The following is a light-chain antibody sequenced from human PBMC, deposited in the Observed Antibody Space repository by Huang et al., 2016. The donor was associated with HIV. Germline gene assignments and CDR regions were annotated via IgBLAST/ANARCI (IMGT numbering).Light chain of an antibody. J-gene: IGKJ1*01. V-gene: IGKV3-20*01. CDR1: QSVSSSY. CDR2: GAS. Sequence: EIVLTQSPGTLSLSPGERATLSCRASQSVSSSYLAWYQQKPGQAPRLLIYGASSRATGIPERCSGSGSGTDFTLTISRLEPEEFAVYYCQQYGSSPRTFGQGTKVEIK. CDR3: QQYGSSPRT.